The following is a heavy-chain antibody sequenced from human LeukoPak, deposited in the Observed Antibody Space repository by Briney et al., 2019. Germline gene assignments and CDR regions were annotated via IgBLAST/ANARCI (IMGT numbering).Heavy chain of an antibody. Sequence: SQTLSLTCTGTGGSIGSDYWSWIRQPAGKGLEWIGRIYTSGSTNYNPSLKSRVTMSVDTSKNQFSLKLSSVTAADTAVYYCARAGLVRYGMDVWGQGTTVTVSS. CDR3: ARAGLVRYGMDV. D-gene: IGHD3/OR15-3a*01. CDR2: IYTSGST. CDR1: GGSIGSDY. V-gene: IGHV4-4*07. J-gene: IGHJ6*02.